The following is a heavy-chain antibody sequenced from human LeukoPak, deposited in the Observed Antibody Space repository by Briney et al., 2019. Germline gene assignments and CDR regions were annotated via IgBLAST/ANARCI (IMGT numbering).Heavy chain of an antibody. D-gene: IGHD3-16*01. CDR1: EYPFSRSV. Sequence: GASVKVSCKASEYPFSRSVIHWVRQAPGQRLEWMGWINAGNGNTKYSQKFQGRVTITRDTSASTAYMELSSLRSEDTAVYYCATLGHWGQGTLVTVSS. CDR3: ATLGH. V-gene: IGHV1-3*01. J-gene: IGHJ4*02. CDR2: INAGNGNT.